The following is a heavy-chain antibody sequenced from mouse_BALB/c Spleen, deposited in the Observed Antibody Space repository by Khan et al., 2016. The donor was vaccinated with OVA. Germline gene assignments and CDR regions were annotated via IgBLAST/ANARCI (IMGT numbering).Heavy chain of an antibody. V-gene: IGHV3-2*02. CDR2: INCSGNT. CDR3: ARKDYYDYDPFPY. J-gene: IGHJ3*01. CDR1: GYSITSEYA. D-gene: IGHD2-4*01. Sequence: EVQLVESGPGLVKPSQSLSLTCTVTGYSITSEYAWNWIRQFLGNKLEWMGYINCSGNTRFNPSLKSRTSITRDTSKNQFFLQLNSVTTEDTATYYCARKDYYDYDPFPYWGQGTLVTVSA.